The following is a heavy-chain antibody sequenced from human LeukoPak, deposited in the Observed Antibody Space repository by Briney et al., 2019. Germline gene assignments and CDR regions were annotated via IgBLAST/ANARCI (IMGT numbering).Heavy chain of an antibody. V-gene: IGHV1-69*13. J-gene: IGHJ2*01. D-gene: IGHD6-13*01. CDR1: GGTFSSYA. CDR2: LIPIFGTA. CDR3: ARGGFGLAAAGRSNYWYFDL. Sequence: ASVKVSCKASGGTFSSYAISWVRQAPGQGLEWMGGLIPIFGTANYAQKFQGRVTITADESTSTAYMELSSLRSEDTAVYYCARGGFGLAAAGRSNYWYFDLWGRGTLVTVSS.